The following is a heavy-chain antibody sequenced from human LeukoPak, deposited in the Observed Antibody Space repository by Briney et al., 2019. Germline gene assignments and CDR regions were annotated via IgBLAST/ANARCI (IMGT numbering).Heavy chain of an antibody. D-gene: IGHD1-7*01. J-gene: IGHJ5*02. V-gene: IGHV4-39*07. CDR3: VAERYNWNFGGWFDP. CDR2: IYYSGNT. CDR1: GGSISSSSYY. Sequence: SETLSLTCTVSGGSISSSSYYWAWIRQPPGKVLEWIATIYYSGNTYYNPSLKSRVTISVDTSRNQFSLGLSTVTAADTAIYYCVAERYNWNFGGWFDPWGQGTLVTVSS.